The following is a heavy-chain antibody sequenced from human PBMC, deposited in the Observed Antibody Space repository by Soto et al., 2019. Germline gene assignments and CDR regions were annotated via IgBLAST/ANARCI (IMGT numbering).Heavy chain of an antibody. CDR3: ARAPMVLTRSYFDS. Sequence: PSDTLSLTCTVSAGSIRNFYWSWIRPPPGKGLEWIGYISSSGNTNYNPSLKSRVSISVDTSKNQFSLNLTSVTAADTGVYYCARAPMVLTRSYFDSWGQGTPVTVSS. J-gene: IGHJ4*02. D-gene: IGHD3-22*01. CDR2: ISSSGNT. CDR1: AGSIRNFY. V-gene: IGHV4-59*07.